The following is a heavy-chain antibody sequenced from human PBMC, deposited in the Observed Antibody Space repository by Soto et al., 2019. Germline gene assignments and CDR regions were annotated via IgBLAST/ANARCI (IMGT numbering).Heavy chain of an antibody. Sequence: SQTLSLTCAISGDSVSSNSAAWNWIRQSPSRGLEWLGRTYYRSKWYNDYAVSVKSRITINPDTSKNQFSLQLNSVTPEDTAVYCCARDFWGYDFWSGYPIGGGYYGMDVWGQGTTVTVSS. D-gene: IGHD3-3*01. CDR2: TYYRSKWYN. CDR3: ARDFWGYDFWSGYPIGGGYYGMDV. CDR1: GDSVSSNSAA. V-gene: IGHV6-1*01. J-gene: IGHJ6*02.